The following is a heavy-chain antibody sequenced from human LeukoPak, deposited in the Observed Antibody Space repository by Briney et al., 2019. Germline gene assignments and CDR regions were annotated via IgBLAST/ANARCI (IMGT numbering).Heavy chain of an antibody. V-gene: IGHV4-59*01. J-gene: IGHJ6*02. CDR2: IYYSGST. D-gene: IGHD3-9*01. CDR1: GGSISGYY. CDR3: ARAPPYYDILTGYLPYYYYGMDV. Sequence: PSETLSLTCTVSGGSISGYYWSWIRQFPGKGLEYIGYIYYSGSTTYNPSLKSRVTISVDTSKNQFSLKLSSVTAADTAVYYCARAPPYYDILTGYLPYYYYGMDVWGQGTTVTVSS.